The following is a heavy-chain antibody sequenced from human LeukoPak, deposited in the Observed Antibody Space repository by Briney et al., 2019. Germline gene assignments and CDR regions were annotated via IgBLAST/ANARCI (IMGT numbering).Heavy chain of an antibody. CDR2: ISANGGET. V-gene: IGHV3-23*01. D-gene: IGHD3-3*01. CDR1: GFTFSIYA. CDR3: AKRYYDFPLDY. J-gene: IGHJ4*02. Sequence: GGSLRLSCAASGFTFSIYAMNWVRQAPGKGLEWVSSISANGGETHYADSVKGRFTISRDNSKNTLYLQINNPRVEDTAVYSCAKRYYDFPLDYWGQGTLVTVSS.